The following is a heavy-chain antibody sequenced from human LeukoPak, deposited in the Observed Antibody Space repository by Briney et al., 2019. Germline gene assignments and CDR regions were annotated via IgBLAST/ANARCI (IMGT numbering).Heavy chain of an antibody. CDR1: GGSISGYY. V-gene: IGHV4-59*01. D-gene: IGHD5-12*01. CDR2: IYHSGFT. J-gene: IGHJ2*01. CDR3: ARDQRCSRYDGGCDQWYFDL. Sequence: PSETLSLTCIVSGGSISGYYWSWLRRPPGKGLEWMGYIYHSGFTDYNPSLRSRITISVDTSRNQVSLKLTSATAADTAMYYCARDQRCSRYDGGCDQWYFDLWGRGALVTVSS.